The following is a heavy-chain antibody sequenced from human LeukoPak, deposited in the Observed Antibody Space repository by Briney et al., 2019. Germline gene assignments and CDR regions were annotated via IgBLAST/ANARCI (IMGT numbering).Heavy chain of an antibody. CDR2: IYTSGST. V-gene: IGHV4-61*02. J-gene: IGHJ6*03. CDR3: ARGKSQDEYYYYYYMDV. Sequence: SETLSLTCTVSGGSISSGSYYWSWIRQPAGKGLEWIGRIYTSGSTNYNPSLKSRVTISVDTSKNQFSLKLSSVTAADTAVYYCARGKSQDEYYYYYYMDVWGKGTTVTISS. CDR1: GGSISSGSYY.